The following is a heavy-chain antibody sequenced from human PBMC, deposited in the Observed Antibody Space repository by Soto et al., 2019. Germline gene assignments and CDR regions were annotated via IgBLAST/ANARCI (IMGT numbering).Heavy chain of an antibody. CDR3: ARAVAVPADFDY. J-gene: IGHJ4*02. CDR1: GYTFTGYA. CDR2: INAGNGNT. D-gene: IGHD6-19*01. Sequence: QVQLVQSGAEEKKPGASVKVSCKASGYTFTGYAMYWVRQAHGQRLEWMGWINAGNGNTKYSQKFQGRVTITRDTSASTAHMELSSLRSQDTAVYYCARAVAVPADFDYWGQGTLVTVFS. V-gene: IGHV1-3*05.